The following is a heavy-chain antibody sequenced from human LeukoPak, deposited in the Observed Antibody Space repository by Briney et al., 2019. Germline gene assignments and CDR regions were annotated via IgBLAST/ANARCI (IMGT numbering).Heavy chain of an antibody. CDR3: AKRTSSSLGQ. Sequence: GGSLRLSCAASGFIFSNYWMHWVRQVPGKGLVWVSRTNTDGTTTSYADSLKGRFTISRDNAKNMVYLQMNSLRAEDTAVYYCAKRTSSSLGQWGQGTLVTVSS. CDR1: GFIFSNYW. CDR2: TNTDGTTT. D-gene: IGHD6-6*01. V-gene: IGHV3-74*01. J-gene: IGHJ4*02.